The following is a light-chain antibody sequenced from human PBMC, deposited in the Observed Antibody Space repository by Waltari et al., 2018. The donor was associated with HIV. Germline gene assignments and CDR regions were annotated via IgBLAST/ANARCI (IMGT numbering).Light chain of an antibody. CDR2: EVS. J-gene: IGLJ3*02. V-gene: IGLV2-8*01. CDR1: SSDVGGYNY. CDR3: SSYAGSNNKV. Sequence: QSALTQPPSASGPPGQSVTISRTGTSSDVGGYNYVSWYQQHPGKAPKLMIYEVSKRPSGVPNRFSGSKSGNTASLTVSGLQAEDEADYYCSSYAGSNNKVFGGGTKLTVL.